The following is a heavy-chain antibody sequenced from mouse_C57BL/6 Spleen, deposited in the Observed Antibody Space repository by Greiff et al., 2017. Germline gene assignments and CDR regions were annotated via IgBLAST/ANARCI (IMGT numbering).Heavy chain of an antibody. CDR3: ARDDYDGRAWFAY. V-gene: IGHV5-6*01. J-gene: IGHJ3*01. D-gene: IGHD2-4*01. Sequence: EVKLVESGGDLVKPGGSLKLSCAASGFTFSSYGMSWVRQTPDKRLEWVATISSGGSYTYYPDSVKGRFTISRDNAKNTLYLQMSSLKSEDTAMXYCARDDYDGRAWFAYWGQGTLVTVSA. CDR1: GFTFSSYG. CDR2: ISSGGSYT.